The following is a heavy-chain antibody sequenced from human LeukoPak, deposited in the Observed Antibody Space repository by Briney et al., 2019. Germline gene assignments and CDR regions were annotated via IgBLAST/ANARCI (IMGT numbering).Heavy chain of an antibody. Sequence: GGSLRLSCAASGFAFDDYAMHWVRQAPGKGLEWVSGISWSSGSIGYADSVKGRFTISRDNAKNSLYLQMNSLRAEDTALYYCANAKYSSSSGLGYWGQGTLVTVSS. CDR1: GFAFDDYA. J-gene: IGHJ4*02. D-gene: IGHD6-6*01. CDR3: ANAKYSSSSGLGY. V-gene: IGHV3-9*01. CDR2: ISWSSGSI.